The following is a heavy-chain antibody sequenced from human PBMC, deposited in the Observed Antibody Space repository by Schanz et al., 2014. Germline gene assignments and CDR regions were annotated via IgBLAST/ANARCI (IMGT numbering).Heavy chain of an antibody. CDR2: LTGSGTTT. J-gene: IGHJ4*02. CDR3: ARDRVGASSYFDY. Sequence: EVPLVESGGSLVQPGGSLRLSCAASGFSFRKSAMSWVRQAPGKGLEWVSALTGSGTTTYYADSVKGRFTISRDNSKNTLYLQMNNLRAEDTAVYYCARDRVGASSYFDYWGQGTLVTVSS. CDR1: GFSFRKSA. D-gene: IGHD1-26*01. V-gene: IGHV3-23*04.